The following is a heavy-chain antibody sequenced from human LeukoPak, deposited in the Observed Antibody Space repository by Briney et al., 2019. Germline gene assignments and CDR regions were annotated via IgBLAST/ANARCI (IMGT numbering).Heavy chain of an antibody. Sequence: GGTLRLSCAASGFTFSSCGMSWVRQAPGKGLEWVSALSDSGGSTFYADSVKGRFTISRNNSKNTLYLQMNSLRAEDTAVYYCARTVTTSFRDYYYYMDVWGKGTTVTISS. V-gene: IGHV3-23*01. J-gene: IGHJ6*03. CDR3: ARTVTTSFRDYYYYMDV. CDR1: GFTFSSCG. CDR2: LSDSGGST. D-gene: IGHD4-17*01.